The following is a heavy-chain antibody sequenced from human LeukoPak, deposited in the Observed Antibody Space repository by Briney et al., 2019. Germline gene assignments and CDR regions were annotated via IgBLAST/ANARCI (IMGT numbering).Heavy chain of an antibody. CDR3: ARGLTIYEWIQPMYYFDY. J-gene: IGHJ4*02. CDR2: IYYSGST. V-gene: IGHV4-39*07. D-gene: IGHD5-18*01. CDR1: GGSISSSSYY. Sequence: SETLSLTCTVSGGSISSSSYYWGWIRQPPGKGLEWIGSIYYSGSTYYNPSLKSRVTISVDTSKNQFSLKLSSVTAADTAVYYCARGLTIYEWIQPMYYFDYWGQGTLVTVSS.